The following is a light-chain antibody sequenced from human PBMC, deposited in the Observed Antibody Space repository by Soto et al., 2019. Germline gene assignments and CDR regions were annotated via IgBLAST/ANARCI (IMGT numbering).Light chain of an antibody. Sequence: QSALTQPASVSGSPGQSITISCTGTNSDIGGYNYVSWYQQHPGKAPKLMIYEVTNRPSGVSNRFSGSKSGNTASLTISGLQAEDEADYYCVSYTSTSTSVLFGGGTKLTVL. CDR3: VSYTSTSTSVL. J-gene: IGLJ3*02. V-gene: IGLV2-14*01. CDR1: NSDIGGYNY. CDR2: EVT.